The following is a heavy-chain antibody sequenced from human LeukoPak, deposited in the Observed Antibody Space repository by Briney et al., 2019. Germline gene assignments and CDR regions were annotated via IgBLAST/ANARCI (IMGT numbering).Heavy chain of an antibody. CDR2: ISSNGGST. CDR3: ARVARDSSGYYYDY. V-gene: IGHV3-64*01. J-gene: IGHJ4*02. Sequence: GGSLRLSCAAPGFTFSIYAMHWVRQAPGKGLEYVSAISSNGGSTYYANSVKGRFTISRDNSKNTLYLQMGSLRVEDMAVYYCARVARDSSGYYYDYWGQGTLVTVSS. CDR1: GFTFSIYA. D-gene: IGHD3-22*01.